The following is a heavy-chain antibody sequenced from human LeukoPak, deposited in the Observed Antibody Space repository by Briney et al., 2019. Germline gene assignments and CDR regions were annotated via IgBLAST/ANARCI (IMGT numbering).Heavy chain of an antibody. J-gene: IGHJ4*02. Sequence: GGSLRLSCAASGLTFSNFAMSWVRQPPGKGLEWVSAVSGGGRSTFYADSVKGRFIISRDDSKNTLYLQMNSLRAEDTAVYYCARAMIVVSNQFDYWGQGTLVTVSS. D-gene: IGHD3-22*01. CDR3: ARAMIVVSNQFDY. CDR1: GLTFSNFA. CDR2: VSGGGRST. V-gene: IGHV3-23*01.